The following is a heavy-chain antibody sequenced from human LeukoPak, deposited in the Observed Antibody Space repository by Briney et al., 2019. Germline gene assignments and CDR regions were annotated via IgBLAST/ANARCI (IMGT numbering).Heavy chain of an antibody. CDR2: ISAYNGNT. D-gene: IGHD2-2*02. CDR1: GYTFTSYG. V-gene: IGHV1-18*01. CDR3: ARDDCSSTSCYKVGAFWSDPDAFDI. Sequence: ASVKVSCKASGYTFTSYGISWVRQAPGQGLEWMGWISAYNGNTNYAQKLQGRVTMTTDTSTSTAYMELRSLRSDDTAVYYCARDDCSSTSCYKVGAFWSDPDAFDIWGQGTMVTVSS. J-gene: IGHJ3*02.